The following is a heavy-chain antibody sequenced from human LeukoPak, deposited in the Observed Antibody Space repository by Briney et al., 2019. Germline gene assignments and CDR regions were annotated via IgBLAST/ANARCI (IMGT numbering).Heavy chain of an antibody. V-gene: IGHV3-53*01. CDR3: ARGLELAPIDY. CDR2: IYSGGST. D-gene: IGHD1-7*01. J-gene: IGHJ4*02. Sequence: GGSLRLSCAASGFTVSSNYMSWVRQAPGKGLEWVSVIYSGGSTYYADSVKGRFTISRDNSKNTLYLQMNSLRAEDTAVYYCARGLELAPIDYWGQGTLVTVSS. CDR1: GFTVSSNY.